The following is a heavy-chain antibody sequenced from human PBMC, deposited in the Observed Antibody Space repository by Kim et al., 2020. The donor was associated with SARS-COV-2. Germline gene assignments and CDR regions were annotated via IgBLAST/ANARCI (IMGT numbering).Heavy chain of an antibody. CDR3: ARREVRITMIVVVYWYFDL. CDR1: GGSFSGYY. CDR2: INHSGST. D-gene: IGHD3-22*01. Sequence: SETLSLTCAVYGGSFSGYYWSWIRQPPGKGLEWIGEINHSGSTNYNPSLKSRVTISVDTSKNQFSLKLSSVTAADTAVYYCARREVRITMIVVVYWYFDLWGRGTLVTVSS. J-gene: IGHJ2*01. V-gene: IGHV4-34*01.